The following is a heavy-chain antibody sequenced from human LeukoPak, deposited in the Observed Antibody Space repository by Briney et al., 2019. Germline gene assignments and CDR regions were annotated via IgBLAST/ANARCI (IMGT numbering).Heavy chain of an antibody. Sequence: ASVKVSCKATGHTFTSYDINWVRQAPGQGLEWMGWMNPNSGNTGYAQKFQGRVTITRNTSISTAYMELSSLRPEDTAVYYCARSITMIRGVHDAFDFWGQGTMVTVSS. CDR2: MNPNSGNT. D-gene: IGHD3-10*01. CDR3: ARSITMIRGVHDAFDF. V-gene: IGHV1-8*03. J-gene: IGHJ3*01. CDR1: GHTFTSYD.